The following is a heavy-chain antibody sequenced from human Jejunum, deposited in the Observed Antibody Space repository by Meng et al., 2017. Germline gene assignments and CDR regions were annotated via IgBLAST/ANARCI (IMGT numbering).Heavy chain of an antibody. CDR2: IKDDGSET. CDR3: TRDHFRTRDY. V-gene: IGHV3-7*01. D-gene: IGHD2/OR15-2a*01. CDR1: GFSFSSAW. J-gene: IGHJ4*02. Sequence: GGSLRLSCAASGFSFSSAWMSWIRQAPGKGLEWVANIKDDGSETYYMDSVKGRFTISRDNAKNSLFLQMNSLGAEDTAIYYCTRDHFRTRDYWGQGTLVT.